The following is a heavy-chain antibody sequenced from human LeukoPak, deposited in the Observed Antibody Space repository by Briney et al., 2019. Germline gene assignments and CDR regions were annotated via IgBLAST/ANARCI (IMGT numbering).Heavy chain of an antibody. J-gene: IGHJ4*02. V-gene: IGHV4-39*07. CDR3: ARLSNILTAMGDFDY. Sequence: SETLSLTCTVSGGSISITRYYWGWIRQPPGKGLEWIASMYSSGTTYYNPSLRSRVTISVDTSKNQFSLKLSSVTAADTAVYYCARLSNILTAMGDFDYWGQGTLVTVSS. D-gene: IGHD5-18*01. CDR1: GGSISITRYY. CDR2: MYSSGTT.